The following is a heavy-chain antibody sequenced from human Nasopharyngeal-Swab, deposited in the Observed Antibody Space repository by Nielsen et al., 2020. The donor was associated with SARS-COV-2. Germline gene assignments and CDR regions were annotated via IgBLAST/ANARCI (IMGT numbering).Heavy chain of an antibody. D-gene: IGHD3-9*01. J-gene: IGHJ6*02. Sequence: GVSLKISCTASGFTLISYGMHWFRQAPGKGLEWVSVISYDGSNKYYADSVKGRFTISRDNSKNTLYLQMNSLRAEDTAVYYCAKEAGYYDILTGYYLSLGYGMDVWGQGTTVTVSS. CDR3: AKEAGYYDILTGYYLSLGYGMDV. CDR1: GFTLISYG. CDR2: ISYDGSNK. V-gene: IGHV3-30*18.